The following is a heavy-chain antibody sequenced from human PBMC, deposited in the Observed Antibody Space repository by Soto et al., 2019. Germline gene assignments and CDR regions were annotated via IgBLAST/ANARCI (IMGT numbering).Heavy chain of an antibody. J-gene: IGHJ4*02. CDR1: GVTLTTYG. Sequence: QVQLVESGGGVVQPGRSLRLSCAASGVTLTTYGMHWVRQAPGKGLEWVAAMSYDGTKEYYADSVKGRFTISRDSSRNTLFLQLNSLRAEDTAVYYCAKEFGSTWIDHWGEGTLVTVSS. CDR3: AKEFGSTWIDH. D-gene: IGHD6-13*01. V-gene: IGHV3-30*18. CDR2: MSYDGTKE.